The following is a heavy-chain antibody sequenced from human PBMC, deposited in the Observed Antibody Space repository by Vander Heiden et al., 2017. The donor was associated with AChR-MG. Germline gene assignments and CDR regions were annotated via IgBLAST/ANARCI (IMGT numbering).Heavy chain of an antibody. CDR3: VILLEIEIGWPPGDY. CDR2: INHSGST. V-gene: IGHV4-34*01. J-gene: IGHJ4*02. D-gene: IGHD2-21*01. CDR1: VGYFSGYC. Sequence: QVQLQPWGARLLKPSETLSLTCAVYVGYFSGYCWSWIRQAPGKGLEWIGEINHSGSTNYNPSLKIRVTISVDTSKNQFSLKRSSVTAADTAVYYCVILLEIEIGWPPGDYWVQGTLVTVSS.